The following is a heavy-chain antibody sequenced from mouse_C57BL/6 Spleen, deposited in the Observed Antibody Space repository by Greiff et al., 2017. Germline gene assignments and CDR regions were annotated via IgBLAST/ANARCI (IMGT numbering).Heavy chain of an antibody. D-gene: IGHD1-1*01. V-gene: IGHV1-69*01. CDR1: GYTFTSYW. Sequence: QVQLQQSGAELVMPGASVKLSCKASGYTFTSYWMHWVKQRPGQGLEWIGEIDPSDSYTNYNQKFKGKTTLTVDKSSSTAYMQLSSLTSEDSAVYYCAMPTVVAERYFDVWGTGTTVTVSS. CDR3: AMPTVVAERYFDV. J-gene: IGHJ1*03. CDR2: IDPSDSYT.